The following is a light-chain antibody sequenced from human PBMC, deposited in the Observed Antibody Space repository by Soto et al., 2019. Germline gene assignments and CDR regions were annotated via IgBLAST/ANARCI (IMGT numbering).Light chain of an antibody. CDR1: QSICSN. V-gene: IGKV3-15*01. CDR2: GAS. J-gene: IGKJ4*01. Sequence: IVQSHSPATLSICPGESATLSCMARQSICSNLAWYQQKPGKAPRLLIYGASTWASGVPSRFSGSGSGAEFTLTINSLQSEDFATYYCQPYNNWPLTFGRGTKVDIK. CDR3: QPYNNWPLT.